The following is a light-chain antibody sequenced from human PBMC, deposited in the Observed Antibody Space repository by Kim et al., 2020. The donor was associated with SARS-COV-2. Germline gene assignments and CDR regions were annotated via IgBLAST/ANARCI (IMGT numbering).Light chain of an antibody. J-gene: IGKJ5*01. CDR1: QSISSY. CDR2: AAS. CDR3: QQSYSTPFT. V-gene: IGKV1-39*01. Sequence: ASVGDRVTITCRASQSISSYLNWYQQKPGKAPKLLIYAASSLQSGVPSRFSGSGSGTDFTLTISSLQPEDFATYYCQQSYSTPFTFGQGTPLEIK.